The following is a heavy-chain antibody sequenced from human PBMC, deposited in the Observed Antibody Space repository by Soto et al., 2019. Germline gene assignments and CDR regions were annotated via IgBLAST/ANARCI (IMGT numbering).Heavy chain of an antibody. J-gene: IGHJ4*02. V-gene: IGHV4-30-4*01. CDR1: GGSISSGGYY. Sequence: SETLSLTCTVSGGSISSGGYYWSWIRQTPGSDLEWLGHIYDSGNTYTNPSLQSRLTISVDTSKNQFSLKLNSVTAADTAVYYCARGPATDKVDYWGQGTLVTVSS. CDR3: ARGPATDKVDY. D-gene: IGHD6-25*01. CDR2: IYDSGNT.